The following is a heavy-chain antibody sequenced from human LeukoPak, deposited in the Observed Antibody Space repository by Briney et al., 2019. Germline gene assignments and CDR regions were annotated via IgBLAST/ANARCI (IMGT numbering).Heavy chain of an antibody. J-gene: IGHJ2*01. CDR1: GFTFSSYA. V-gene: IGHV3-23*01. D-gene: IGHD3-10*01. CDR2: ISGSGGST. Sequence: PGGSLRLSCAASGFTFSSYAMSWVRQAPGKGLEWVSGISGSGGSTNYADSVKGRFTISRDNSKNTLYLQMTSLRAEDTAVYYCAKDGISRLLWFGELSYRYFDLWGRGTLVTVSS. CDR3: AKDGISRLLWFGELSYRYFDL.